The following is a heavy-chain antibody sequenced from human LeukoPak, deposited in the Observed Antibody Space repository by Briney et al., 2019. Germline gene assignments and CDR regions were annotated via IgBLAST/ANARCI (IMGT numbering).Heavy chain of an antibody. V-gene: IGHV1-2*02. CDR2: INPNSGGT. Sequence: GASVKVSCKASGYTFTGYYMHWVRQAPGQGLEWMGWINPNSGGTNYAQKFQGRVTMIRDTSISTAYMELSRLRSDDTAVYYCARDNEVVVSFDYWGQGTLVTVSS. CDR3: ARDNEVVVSFDY. D-gene: IGHD2-2*01. J-gene: IGHJ4*02. CDR1: GYTFTGYY.